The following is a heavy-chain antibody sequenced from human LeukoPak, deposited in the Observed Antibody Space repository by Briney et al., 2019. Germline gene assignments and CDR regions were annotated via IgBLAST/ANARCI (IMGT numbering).Heavy chain of an antibody. CDR3: ARGITMIVVVPAPFDY. CDR2: IYYSGST. Sequence: PSETLSLTCTVSGGSISSYYWSWIRQPPGKGLEWIGYIYYSGSTNYNPSLKSRVTISVDTSKNQFSLKLSSVTAADTAVYYCARGITMIVVVPAPFDYWGQGTLVTVSS. V-gene: IGHV4-59*12. D-gene: IGHD3-22*01. J-gene: IGHJ4*02. CDR1: GGSISSYY.